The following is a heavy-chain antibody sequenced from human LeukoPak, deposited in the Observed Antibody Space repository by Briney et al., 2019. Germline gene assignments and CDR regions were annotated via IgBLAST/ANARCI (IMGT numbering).Heavy chain of an antibody. J-gene: IGHJ6*02. CDR2: ISAYNGNT. D-gene: IGHD3-9*01. CDR3: ARDPQSTSDYDILTDNYYYYGMDV. CDR1: GYTFTSYG. V-gene: IGHV1-18*01. Sequence: GASVKVSCKASGYTFTSYGISWVRQAPGQGLEWMGWISAYNGNTNYAQKLQGRVTMTTDTSTSTAYMELRSLRSDATAVYYCARDPQSTSDYDILTDNYYYYGMDVWGQGTTVTVSS.